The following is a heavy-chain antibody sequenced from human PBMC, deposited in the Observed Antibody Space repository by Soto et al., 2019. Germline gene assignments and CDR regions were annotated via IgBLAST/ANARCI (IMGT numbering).Heavy chain of an antibody. CDR3: ANLYGDYEGVHAFDI. V-gene: IGHV1-18*01. CDR2: ISAYNGNT. CDR1: GYTFTSYG. Sequence: ASVKVSCKASGYTFTSYGISWVRQAPGQGLEWMGWISAYNGNTNYAQKLQGRVTMTTDTSTSTAYMELSSLRSEDTAVYYCANLYGDYEGVHAFDIRGQGTMVTVSS. D-gene: IGHD4-17*01. J-gene: IGHJ3*02.